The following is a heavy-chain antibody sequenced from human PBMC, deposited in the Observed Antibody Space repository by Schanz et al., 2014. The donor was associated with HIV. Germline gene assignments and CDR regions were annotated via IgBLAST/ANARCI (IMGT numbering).Heavy chain of an antibody. J-gene: IGHJ5*02. CDR3: ARVGHGGNYDWFDP. CDR2: IYYSGST. Sequence: WTWIRQPPGTGLEWIGYIYYSGSTNYNPSLKSRVTISVDTSKNQFSLKLSSVTAADTAVYYCARVGHGGNYDWFDPWGQGTLVTVSS. D-gene: IGHD4-4*01. V-gene: IGHV4-59*01.